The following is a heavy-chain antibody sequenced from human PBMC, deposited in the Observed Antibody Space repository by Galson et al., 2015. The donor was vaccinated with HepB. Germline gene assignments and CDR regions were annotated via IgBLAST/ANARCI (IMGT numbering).Heavy chain of an antibody. V-gene: IGHV1-46*01. J-gene: IGHJ4*02. Sequence: SVKVSCKASGYIFTSYYMHWVRQAPGQGLEWMGIINPSGNYTKYAQKFQDRITMTRDTSTSTVYMELSGLRSDDTAVYYCVRADPEQHLDYWGQGTLVTVSS. CDR3: VRADPEQHLDY. CDR2: INPSGNYT. CDR1: GYIFTSYY. D-gene: IGHD1/OR15-1a*01.